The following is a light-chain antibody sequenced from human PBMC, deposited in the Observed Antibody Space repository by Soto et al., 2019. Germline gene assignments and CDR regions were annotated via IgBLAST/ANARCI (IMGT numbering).Light chain of an antibody. CDR2: DVS. J-gene: IGLJ1*01. V-gene: IGLV2-14*01. CDR1: SSDVGGYNY. CDR3: SSHTSSSTLYV. Sequence: QSALTQPASVSGSPGQSITISCTGTSSDVGGYNYVSWYQQHPGKAPKLMIYDVSSRPSGVSNRFSGSKSGNTASLTISGLQAEDEADYSCSSHTSSSTLYVFGTGTKLTVL.